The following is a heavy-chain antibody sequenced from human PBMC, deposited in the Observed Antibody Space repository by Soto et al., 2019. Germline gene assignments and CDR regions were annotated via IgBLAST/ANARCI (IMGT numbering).Heavy chain of an antibody. Sequence: SVKVSFKASGGTFSSYAISWVRQAPGQGLEWMGGIIPIFGTANYAQKFQGRVTITADESTSTAYMELSSLRSEDTAVYYCAMGDCSSTSCYVDYYYGMDVWGQGTTVTVSS. V-gene: IGHV1-69*13. J-gene: IGHJ6*02. D-gene: IGHD2-2*01. CDR1: GGTFSSYA. CDR2: IIPIFGTA. CDR3: AMGDCSSTSCYVDYYYGMDV.